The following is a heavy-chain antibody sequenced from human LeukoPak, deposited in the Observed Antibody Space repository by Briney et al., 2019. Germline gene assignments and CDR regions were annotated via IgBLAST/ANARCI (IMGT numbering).Heavy chain of an antibody. J-gene: IGHJ3*02. CDR2: IYYSGST. V-gene: IGHV4-30-4*01. CDR1: GGSISSGDYY. Sequence: PSETLSLACTVSGGSISSGDYYWSWIRQPPGKGLEWIGYIYYSGSTYYNPSLKSRVTISVDTSKNQFSLKLSSVTAADTAVYYCARVTRHDAFDIWGQGTMVTVSS. CDR3: ARVTRHDAFDI.